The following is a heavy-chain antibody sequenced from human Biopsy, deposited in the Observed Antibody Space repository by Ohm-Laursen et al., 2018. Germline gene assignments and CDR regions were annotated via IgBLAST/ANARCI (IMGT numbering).Heavy chain of an antibody. CDR2: INHRGST. J-gene: IGHJ6*02. CDR3: VRGVDYYDPYHYYALDV. Sequence: SDTLSLTCTVNGESSSGYFWNWIRQPPGKGLEWIGEINHRGSTNYNPSLKSRVTISVDTSKNQFSLKLRSVTAADTAVYYCVRGVDYYDPYHYYALDVWGQGTTVTVSS. V-gene: IGHV4-34*01. D-gene: IGHD3-22*01. CDR1: GESSSGYF.